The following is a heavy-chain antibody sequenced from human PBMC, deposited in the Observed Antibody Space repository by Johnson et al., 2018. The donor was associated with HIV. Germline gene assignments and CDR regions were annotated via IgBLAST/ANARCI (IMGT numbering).Heavy chain of an antibody. V-gene: IGHV3-30*04. J-gene: IGHJ3*02. Sequence: QVQLVESGGGVVQPGRSLRLSCAASGFTFSSYAMHWVRQAPGKGLEWVAVISYDGSNKYYADSVKGRFTISRDNSKNTLYLQMNSLRAEDTAVYDCARGGQAGVAKPFGAFDIWGQGTMVTVSS. CDR1: GFTFSSYA. D-gene: IGHD3-10*01. CDR2: ISYDGSNK. CDR3: ARGGQAGVAKPFGAFDI.